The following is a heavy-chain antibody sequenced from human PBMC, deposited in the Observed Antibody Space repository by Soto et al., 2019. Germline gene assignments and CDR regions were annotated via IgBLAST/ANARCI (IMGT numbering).Heavy chain of an antibody. CDR2: IVPIFGTP. V-gene: IGHV1-69*06. Sequence: QMQLVQSGAEVKEPGSSVKVSCKASGGNFSRNAVSWVRQAPGQGLEWVGAIVPIFGTPNYAPKFRGRVTFTADKSTDSVFIELSSLTSEDTAIYYCSSEMTSGYSRTGFDHWGQGTLVTVSS. D-gene: IGHD5-18*01. CDR3: SSEMTSGYSRTGFDH. CDR1: GGNFSRNA. J-gene: IGHJ5*02.